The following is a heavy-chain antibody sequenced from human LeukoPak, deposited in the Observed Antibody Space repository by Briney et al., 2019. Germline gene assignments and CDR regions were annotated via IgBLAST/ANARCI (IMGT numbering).Heavy chain of an antibody. Sequence: GGSLRLSCAASRFAFSNYAMHWVRQAPGKGLEWVSAISQDGNNKDYADSVKGRFTISRDNSRNTLYLQMDSLRAEDTAVYYCARDNYFDSRGYNDYWGQGTLVTVSS. CDR1: RFAFSNYA. D-gene: IGHD3-22*01. CDR2: ISQDGNNK. V-gene: IGHV3-30-3*01. CDR3: ARDNYFDSRGYNDY. J-gene: IGHJ4*02.